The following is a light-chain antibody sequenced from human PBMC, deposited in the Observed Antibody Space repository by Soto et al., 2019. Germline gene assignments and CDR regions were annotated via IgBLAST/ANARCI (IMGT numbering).Light chain of an antibody. J-gene: IGLJ1*01. Sequence: QSALTQPPSASGSPGQSVAISCTGTSRDVGGQNYVSWFQQYPGKAPKLLIYAVSNRPPVVPYRFSGSKPGNTPSLTISGLGAEDEADYFCCSHAWNTNYVFGTGTKVTVL. V-gene: IGLV2-8*01. CDR3: CSHAWNTNYV. CDR1: SRDVGGQNY. CDR2: AVS.